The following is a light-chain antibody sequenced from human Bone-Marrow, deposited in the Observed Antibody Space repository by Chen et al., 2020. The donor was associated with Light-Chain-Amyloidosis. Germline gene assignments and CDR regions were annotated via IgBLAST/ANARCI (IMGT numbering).Light chain of an antibody. CDR3: QSYQGSSQGV. CDR1: SGSIATNY. Sequence: NFMLTQPHSVSEPPGKTVIISCTRSSGSIATNYVQWYQQRPGSSPTTVIYEDDQRPSVVPDRFSGSIDRSSNSASLTISGLKTEDESDYYCQSYQGSSQGVFGGCTKLTVL. V-gene: IGLV6-57*01. CDR2: EDD. J-gene: IGLJ3*02.